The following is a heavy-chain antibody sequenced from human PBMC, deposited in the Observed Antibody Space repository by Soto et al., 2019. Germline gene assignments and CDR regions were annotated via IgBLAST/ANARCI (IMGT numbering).Heavy chain of an antibody. Sequence: EVQLVESGGGLVQPGGSLRLSCAASGFTFSSYSMNWVRQAPGKGLEWVSYISSSSSTIYYADSVKGRFTISRDNAKNPLYLQMNSLRAEDTSVYYCAREYCSSTSCLNWFDPCGQGTLVTVSS. D-gene: IGHD2-2*01. V-gene: IGHV3-48*01. CDR3: AREYCSSTSCLNWFDP. CDR1: GFTFSSYS. CDR2: ISSSSSTI. J-gene: IGHJ5*02.